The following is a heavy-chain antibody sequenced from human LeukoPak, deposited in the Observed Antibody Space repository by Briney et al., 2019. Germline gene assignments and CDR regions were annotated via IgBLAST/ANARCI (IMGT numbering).Heavy chain of an antibody. Sequence: SETLSLTCTVSGGSISSYYWSWIRQPPGKGLEWIGYIFYSGTTNYNPSLKTRITISLDTSKNQFSLKLSSMTAADTAVYYCARAKLWETFDYWGQGTLVTVSS. CDR1: GGSISSYY. CDR3: ARAKLWETFDY. CDR2: IFYSGTT. D-gene: IGHD3-10*01. V-gene: IGHV4-59*01. J-gene: IGHJ4*02.